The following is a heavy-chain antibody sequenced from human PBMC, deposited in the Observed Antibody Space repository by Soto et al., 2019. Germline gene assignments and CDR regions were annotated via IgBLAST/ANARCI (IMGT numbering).Heavy chain of an antibody. CDR2: IYHSGHT. CDR3: ARTYGSGWGLRLFDS. V-gene: IGHV4-30-4*01. J-gene: IGHJ4*02. D-gene: IGHD3-3*01. Sequence: QVQLQESGPGLVKPSQTLSLTCTVSGDSITSGDNYWSWIRQPPGKGLEWIGYIYHSGHTYYNPSLKIRLSISVDTSKNHFSLRLTSMTAADTAVYYCARTYGSGWGLRLFDSWGQGALGTVSS. CDR1: GDSITSGDNY.